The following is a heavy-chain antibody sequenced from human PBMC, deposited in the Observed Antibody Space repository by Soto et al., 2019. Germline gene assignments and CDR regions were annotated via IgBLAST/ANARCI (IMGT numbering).Heavy chain of an antibody. CDR1: GYTFTGYY. J-gene: IGHJ6*02. D-gene: IGHD2-2*01. Sequence: GASVKVSCKASGYTFTGYYMHWVRQAPGQGLEWMGWINPNSGGTNYAQKFQGWVTMTRDTSISTAYMELSRLRSDDTAVYYCAREDYCSSTSCYAPTRDYYYGMDVWGQGTTVTASS. V-gene: IGHV1-2*04. CDR3: AREDYCSSTSCYAPTRDYYYGMDV. CDR2: INPNSGGT.